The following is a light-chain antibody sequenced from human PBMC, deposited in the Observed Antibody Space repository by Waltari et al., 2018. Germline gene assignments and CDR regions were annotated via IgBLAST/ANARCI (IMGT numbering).Light chain of an antibody. J-gene: IGLJ3*02. CDR2: VNSDGSH. V-gene: IGLV4-69*01. CDR1: SGHRSDA. CDR3: QTGGHGIWV. Sequence: QLVLTQSPSASASLGASVKLTCTLSSGHRSDAIAWHQQQPEKGPRYLMKVNSDGSHSNGDGFPDRFSGSSSGAERYLIISSLQSEEEADYYCQTGGHGIWVFGGGTKLTVL.